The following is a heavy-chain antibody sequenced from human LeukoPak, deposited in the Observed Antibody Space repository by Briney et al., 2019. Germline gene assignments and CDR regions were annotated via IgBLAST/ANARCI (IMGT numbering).Heavy chain of an antibody. D-gene: IGHD6-13*01. Sequence: ASVKVSCKASGYTFISYGISWVRQAPGQGLEWMGWISACNGNTNYAQKLQGRVTMTTDTSTNTAYMELRSLRSDDTAVYYCARDRFTPAAGAPDYWGQGSLVTVSS. CDR3: ARDRFTPAAGAPDY. CDR2: ISACNGNT. J-gene: IGHJ4*02. CDR1: GYTFISYG. V-gene: IGHV1-18*01.